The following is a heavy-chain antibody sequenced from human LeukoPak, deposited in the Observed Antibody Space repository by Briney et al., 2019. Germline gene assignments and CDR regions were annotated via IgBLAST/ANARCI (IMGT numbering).Heavy chain of an antibody. CDR1: GGTFISYA. J-gene: IGHJ4*02. CDR3: ARSLKRYYYDSSGYSPDDSFDY. D-gene: IGHD3-22*01. CDR2: IIPILGIA. Sequence: GASVKVSCKASGGTFISYAISWVRQAPGQGLEWMGRIIPILGIANYAQKFQGRVTITADKSTSTAYMELSSLRSEDTAVYYCARSLKRYYYDSSGYSPDDSFDYWGQGTLVTVSS. V-gene: IGHV1-69*04.